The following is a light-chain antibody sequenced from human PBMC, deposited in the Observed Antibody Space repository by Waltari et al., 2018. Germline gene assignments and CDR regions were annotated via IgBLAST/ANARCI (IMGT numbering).Light chain of an antibody. Sequence: EIVLTQSPGTLSLSPGERATLSCRASQSVSSIYLAWYQQKPGQAPRLLIDGASSRATGISDRFSGSGSGTDFTLTISRLEPEDFAVYYCQQYGSSPPYSFGQGTKLEIK. CDR2: GAS. CDR1: QSVSSIY. V-gene: IGKV3-20*01. J-gene: IGKJ2*03. CDR3: QQYGSSPPYS.